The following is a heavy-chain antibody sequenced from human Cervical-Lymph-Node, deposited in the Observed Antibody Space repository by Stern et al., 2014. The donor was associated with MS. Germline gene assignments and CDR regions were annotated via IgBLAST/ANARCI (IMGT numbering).Heavy chain of an antibody. CDR1: GFSLTSNGAG. CDR2: IYWNDDK. Sequence: EESGPTLVRPTQTLTLTCTFSGFSLTSNGAGVGWIRQPPGEALEWLALIYWNDDKRYRPSLQSRLSIAKDTSKNEVVLTMTNMDPGDSATYFCAHMLEVFSGYAFDQWGQGSLVTVSS. J-gene: IGHJ4*02. CDR3: AHMLEVFSGYAFDQ. V-gene: IGHV2-5*01. D-gene: IGHD3-22*01.